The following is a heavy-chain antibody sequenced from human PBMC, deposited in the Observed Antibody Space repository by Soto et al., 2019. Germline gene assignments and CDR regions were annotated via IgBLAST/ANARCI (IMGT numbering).Heavy chain of an antibody. CDR1: GYTFINHD. CDR3: ARGSGSNGRDWFDP. J-gene: IGHJ5*02. V-gene: IGHV1-8*01. CDR2: MNSNSGNT. Sequence: QVQLVQSGAEVKKPGASVKVSCKASGYTFINHDINWVRQATGQGLEWMGWMNSNSGNTGYAQKFQGRVTMTRDTSASTDYMGLSSLRAEDTAVYYCARGSGSNGRDWFDPWGQGTLVTVSS. D-gene: IGHD1-26*01.